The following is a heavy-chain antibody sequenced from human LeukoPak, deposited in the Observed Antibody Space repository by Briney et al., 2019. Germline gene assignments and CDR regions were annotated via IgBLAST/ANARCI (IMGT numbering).Heavy chain of an antibody. D-gene: IGHD2-8*02. CDR3: ARAPYLTGGS. CDR1: AGSFTNYY. V-gene: IGHV4-34*01. J-gene: IGHJ3*01. CDR2: INHSGST. Sequence: SETLSLTCAVYAGSFTNYYWSWIRQPPGTGLEWIGEINHSGSTNCNPSLRSRVTISLDTSRNQFSLKLSSVTAADTAVYYCARAPYLTGGSWGQGTMVTVSS.